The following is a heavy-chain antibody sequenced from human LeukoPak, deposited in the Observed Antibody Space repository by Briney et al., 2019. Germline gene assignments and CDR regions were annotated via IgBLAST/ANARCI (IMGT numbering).Heavy chain of an antibody. D-gene: IGHD3-10*01. CDR1: GYTFTSYD. CDR3: ASHFLGVVDYGSGSYNGPFDY. V-gene: IGHV1-8*01. J-gene: IGHJ4*02. CDR2: MNANSGNT. Sequence: ASVKVSCKASGYTFTSYDINWVRQATGQGLEWMGWMNANSGNTGYAQKFQGRVTMTRNTSISTAYMELRSLRSDDTAVYYCASHFLGVVDYGSGSYNGPFDYWGQGTLVTVSS.